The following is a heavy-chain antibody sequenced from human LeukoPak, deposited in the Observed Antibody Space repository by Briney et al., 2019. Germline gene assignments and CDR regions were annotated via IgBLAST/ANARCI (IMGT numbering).Heavy chain of an antibody. J-gene: IGHJ4*02. CDR2: IYYSGST. D-gene: IGHD6-19*01. V-gene: IGHV4-59*08. CDR3: ARLVLQYSSGWYGIPYYFDY. Sequence: SETLSLTYTVSGGSISSYYWSWIRQPPGKGLEWIGYIYYSGSTNYNPSLKSRVTISVDTSKNQFSLKLSSVTAADTAVYYCARLVLQYSSGWYGIPYYFDYWGQGTLVTVSS. CDR1: GGSISSYY.